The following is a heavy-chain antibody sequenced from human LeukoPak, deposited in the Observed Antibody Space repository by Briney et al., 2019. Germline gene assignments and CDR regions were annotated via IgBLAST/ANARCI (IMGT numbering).Heavy chain of an antibody. CDR3: ARLNQGNRSDY. D-gene: IGHD1-14*01. CDR2: IYYSGNT. J-gene: IGHJ4*02. Sequence: SETLSLTCTVSGGSISSSSFYWGWIRQPPGKGLEWIGSIYYSGNTYYNPSLKSRVIISVDTTKNQFSLKLSSVTAADTAVYYCARLNQGNRSDYWGQGTLVTVSS. V-gene: IGHV4-39*01. CDR1: GGSISSSSFY.